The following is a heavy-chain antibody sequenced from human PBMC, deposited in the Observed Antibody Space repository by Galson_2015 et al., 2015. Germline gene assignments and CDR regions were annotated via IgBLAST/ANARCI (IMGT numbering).Heavy chain of an antibody. CDR2: ISYDGSNK. V-gene: IGHV3-30*18. CDR1: GFTFSSYG. Sequence: SLRLSCAASGFTFSSYGMHWVRQAPGNGLEWAAVISYDGSNKYYADSVKGRFTISRDNSKNTLYLQMNSLRAEDTAVYYCAKPRILYYPGDYYGMDVWGQGTTVTVSS. D-gene: IGHD2-8*01. J-gene: IGHJ6*02. CDR3: AKPRILYYPGDYYGMDV.